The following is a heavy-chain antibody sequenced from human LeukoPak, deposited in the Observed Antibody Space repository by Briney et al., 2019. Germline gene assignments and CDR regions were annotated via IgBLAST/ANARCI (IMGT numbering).Heavy chain of an antibody. J-gene: IGHJ6*02. V-gene: IGHV3-21*01. CDR2: ISSSSSYI. CDR3: ARHCSSTSCYMRVSYYYYGMDV. D-gene: IGHD2-2*02. Sequence: GGSLRLSCAASGFTFSSYGMHWVRQAPGKGLEWVSSISSSSSYIYYADSVKGRFTISRDNAKNSLYLQMNSLRAEDTAVYYCARHCSSTSCYMRVSYYYYGMDVWGQGTTVTVSS. CDR1: GFTFSSYG.